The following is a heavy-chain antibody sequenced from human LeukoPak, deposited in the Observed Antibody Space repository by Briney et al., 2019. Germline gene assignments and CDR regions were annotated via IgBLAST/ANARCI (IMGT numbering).Heavy chain of an antibody. Sequence: AGGSLTLSCAPSGFAFGFYSLNWVRQSPGKWRGWVSSIDWTSFYIFYADSVKGRFTSSRDNAKNSLYLHMNSLRAEDTAVYYCARVAGYSDSAGYYYYFDYWGQGTLVTVSS. V-gene: IGHV3-21*01. CDR3: ARVAGYSDSAGYYYYFDY. J-gene: IGHJ4*02. CDR2: IDWTSFYI. CDR1: GFAFGFYS. D-gene: IGHD3-22*01.